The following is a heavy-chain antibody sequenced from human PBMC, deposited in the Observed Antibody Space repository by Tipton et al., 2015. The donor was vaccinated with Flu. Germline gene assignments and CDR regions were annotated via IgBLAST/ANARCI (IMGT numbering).Heavy chain of an antibody. CDR3: ARDEGVVNYYFGMDV. Sequence: SLRLSCAASGFTFSSSAMTWVRQAPMKGLECVSSISGGDGSTYYADSVKGRFTISRDNSRNTLYLQMNGLRVEDTAVYYCARDEGVVNYYFGMDVWGQGTTVSVSS. CDR2: ISGGDGST. CDR1: GFTFSSSA. J-gene: IGHJ6*02. V-gene: IGHV3-23*01.